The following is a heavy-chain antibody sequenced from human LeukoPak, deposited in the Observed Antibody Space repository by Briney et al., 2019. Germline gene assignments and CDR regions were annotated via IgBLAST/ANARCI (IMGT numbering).Heavy chain of an antibody. V-gene: IGHV3-23*01. CDR2: ISGSGTGT. Sequence: PGGSLRLSCAASGFAFSSYAMSWVRQAPGKGLDWVSGISGSGTGTYYADSVRGRFTISRDNSKSTLYLQVNSLRAEDTAVYYCAKAYCSTASCAVDYWGQGTLVTVSS. D-gene: IGHD2-2*01. J-gene: IGHJ4*02. CDR1: GFAFSSYA. CDR3: AKAYCSTASCAVDY.